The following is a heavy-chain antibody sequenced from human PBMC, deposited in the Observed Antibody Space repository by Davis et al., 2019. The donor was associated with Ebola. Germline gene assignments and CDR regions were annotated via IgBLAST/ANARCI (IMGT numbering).Heavy chain of an antibody. J-gene: IGHJ4*02. CDR3: ARGSPNYYYDSSGYYSRSGPLDY. Sequence: MPSETLSLTCTVSGGSISSYYWSWIRQPPGKGLEWIGYIYYSGSTNYNPSLKSRVTISVDTSKNQFSLKLSSVTAADTAVYYCARGSPNYYYDSSGYYSRSGPLDYWGQGTLVTVSS. V-gene: IGHV4-59*01. CDR1: GGSISSYY. D-gene: IGHD3-22*01. CDR2: IYYSGST.